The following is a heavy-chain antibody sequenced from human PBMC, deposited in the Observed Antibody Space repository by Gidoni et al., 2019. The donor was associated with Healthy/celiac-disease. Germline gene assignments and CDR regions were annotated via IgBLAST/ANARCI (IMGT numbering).Heavy chain of an antibody. D-gene: IGHD2-2*01. V-gene: IGHV4-39*01. Sequence: QLQLQESGPGLVKPSETLSLTCTVSGGSISSSSYYWGWIRQPPGKGLGWIGSIYYSGSTYYNPSLKSRVTISVDTSKNQFSLKLSSVTAADTAVYYCARLNIVVVPAKGAIDYWGQGTLVTVSS. CDR3: ARLNIVVVPAKGAIDY. J-gene: IGHJ4*02. CDR1: GGSISSSSYY. CDR2: IYYSGST.